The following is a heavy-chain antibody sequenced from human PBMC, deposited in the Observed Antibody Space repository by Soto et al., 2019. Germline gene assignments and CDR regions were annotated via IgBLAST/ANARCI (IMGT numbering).Heavy chain of an antibody. V-gene: IGHV1-18*04. Sequence: QVQLVQSGAEVKKPGASVKVSCKASGYTFTSYGISWVRQAPGQGLEWRGWISAYNGNTNYAQKLQGRVTMATDTSTSPAYMELRTLSSDDTAVYYCAGGYCSGGSCSTRYWFDPWVQGTLLTVSS. CDR2: ISAYNGNT. CDR1: GYTFTSYG. CDR3: AGGYCSGGSCSTRYWFDP. J-gene: IGHJ5*02. D-gene: IGHD2-15*01.